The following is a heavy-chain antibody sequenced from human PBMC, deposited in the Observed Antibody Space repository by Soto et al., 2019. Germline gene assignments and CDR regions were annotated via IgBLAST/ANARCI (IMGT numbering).Heavy chain of an antibody. CDR2: ISSSSYI. D-gene: IGHD2-21*02. V-gene: IGHV3-21*01. CDR3: ARGLDAYCGGDCYSAADY. Sequence: GGSLRLSCAASGFTFSSYSMNWVRQAPGKGLEWVSSISSSSYIYYADSVKGRFTISRDNAKNSLYLQMNSLRAEDTAVYYCARGLDAYCGGDCYSAADYWGQGTLVTVSS. J-gene: IGHJ4*02. CDR1: GFTFSSYS.